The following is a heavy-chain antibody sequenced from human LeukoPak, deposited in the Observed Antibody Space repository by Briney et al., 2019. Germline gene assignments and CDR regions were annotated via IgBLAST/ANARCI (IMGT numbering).Heavy chain of an antibody. CDR1: GFTFSTYG. D-gene: IGHD2-15*01. CDR3: AKEGPWYSFDF. CDR2: ILYDGSNK. Sequence: GGSLRLSCAASGFTFSTYGMHWVRQAPRKGLEWVAVILYDGSNKYYADSVKGRFTISRDNSKNTMSLQMNSLRAEDTAVYYCAKEGPWYSFDFWGQGTPVTVSS. J-gene: IGHJ4*02. V-gene: IGHV3-30*18.